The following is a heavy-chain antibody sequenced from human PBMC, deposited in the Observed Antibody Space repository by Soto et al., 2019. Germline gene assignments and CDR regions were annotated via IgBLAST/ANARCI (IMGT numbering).Heavy chain of an antibody. V-gene: IGHV3-11*01. CDR2: ISGSGNTI. Sequence: QAQVVESGGGLVKPGGSLRLSCATSGINFSDHFMAWIRLSPGKGLEWIAYISGSGNTIYYADSVRGRLTISRDNANDSLYLQMNSLRAEDTAVYYCARDGRYKTPYDGFDTWGQGTMVTVSS. CDR3: ARDGRYKTPYDGFDT. CDR1: GINFSDHF. J-gene: IGHJ3*02. D-gene: IGHD1-26*01.